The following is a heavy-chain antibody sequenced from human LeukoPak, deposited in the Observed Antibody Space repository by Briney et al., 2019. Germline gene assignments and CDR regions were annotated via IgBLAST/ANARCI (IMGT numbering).Heavy chain of an antibody. CDR3: AKDNSRYCFDY. Sequence: PGGSLRLSCAASGFTFDDYAMLWVRQAPGKGLEWVSLISGDAGSTYYADSVKGRFTISRDNSKNSLYLQMNSLTTEDTALYYCAKDNSRYCFDYWGQGTLVTVSS. D-gene: IGHD1-26*01. V-gene: IGHV3-43*02. J-gene: IGHJ4*02. CDR1: GFTFDDYA. CDR2: ISGDAGST.